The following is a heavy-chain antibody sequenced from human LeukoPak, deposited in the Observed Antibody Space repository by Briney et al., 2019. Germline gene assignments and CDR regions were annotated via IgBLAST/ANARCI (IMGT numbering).Heavy chain of an antibody. V-gene: IGHV3-30*01. D-gene: IGHD1-26*01. CDR2: ISYDGSNK. Sequence: GRSLRLSCAASGFTFSSYAMHWVRQAPGKGLEWVAVISYDGSNKYYADSVKGRFTISRDNSKNTLYLQMNSLRAEDTAVYYCARQPFPLREDHFDFWGQGTLVTVSS. J-gene: IGHJ4*02. CDR1: GFTFSSYA. CDR3: ARQPFPLREDHFDF.